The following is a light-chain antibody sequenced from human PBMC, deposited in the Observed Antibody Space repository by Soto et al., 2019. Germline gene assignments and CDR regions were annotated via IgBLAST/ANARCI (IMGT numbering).Light chain of an antibody. J-gene: IGLJ1*01. CDR2: DVT. CDR3: YSSAGGISV. V-gene: IGLV2-23*02. Sequence: QSVLTQPASASGSPGQSITISCTGTSSDVGTYNLVSWYQQHPGNVPKLIIFDVTKRPSGVSNRFSGSKSGNTASLTISGLQAEDEATYYCYSSAGGISVFGTGTKVTVL. CDR1: SSDVGTYNL.